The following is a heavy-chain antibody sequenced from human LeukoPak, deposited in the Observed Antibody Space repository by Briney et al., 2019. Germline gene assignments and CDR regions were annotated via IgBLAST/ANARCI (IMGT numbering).Heavy chain of an antibody. J-gene: IGHJ6*03. D-gene: IGHD5-18*01. CDR2: ISWSSSYI. CDR1: GFDFRIYG. Sequence: GGSLRLSCAASGFDFRIYGMNWVRQAPGKGLEWVSSISWSSSYIYYADSVKGRFTISRDNSKKSLFLQMNSLRAEDTAVYFCARDGGASKWSYGYGDFDYYMDVWGEGTTVTVSS. V-gene: IGHV3-21*01. CDR3: ARDGGASKWSYGYGDFDYYMDV.